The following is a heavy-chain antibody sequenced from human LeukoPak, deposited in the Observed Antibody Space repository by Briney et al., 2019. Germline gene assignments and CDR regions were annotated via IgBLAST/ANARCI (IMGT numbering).Heavy chain of an antibody. V-gene: IGHV4-38-2*02. CDR2: IYHSGST. Sequence: SETLSLTCAVSGYSISSGYYWGWIRQPPGKGLEWIGSIYHSGSTYYNPSLKSRVTISVDTSKNQFSLKLSSVTAADTAVYYCARDGPSAYGVSWFDPWGQGTLVTVSS. CDR1: GYSISSGYY. D-gene: IGHD4-17*01. CDR3: ARDGPSAYGVSWFDP. J-gene: IGHJ5*02.